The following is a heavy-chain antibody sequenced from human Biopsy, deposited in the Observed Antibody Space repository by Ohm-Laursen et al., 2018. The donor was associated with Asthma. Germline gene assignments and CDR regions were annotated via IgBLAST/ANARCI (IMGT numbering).Heavy chain of an antibody. CDR3: ARIPRRSGSYFVDY. CDR1: PGSFSGFF. CDR2: IHHSGTS. J-gene: IGHJ4*02. D-gene: IGHD3-22*01. V-gene: IGHV4-34*09. Sequence: TLSLTCDVYPGSFSGFFWNWIRQHPGKGLEWIGYIHHSGTSYFNPSLKSRVSFSRDTSKNQFSLRLSSVTAADTAMYYCARIPRRSGSYFVDYWGQGTLVTVSS.